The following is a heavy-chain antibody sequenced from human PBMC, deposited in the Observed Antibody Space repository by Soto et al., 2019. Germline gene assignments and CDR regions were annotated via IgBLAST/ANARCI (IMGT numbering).Heavy chain of an antibody. V-gene: IGHV4-61*05. CDR1: GGSVSGNSYS. CDR2: IYYSENT. CDR3: ARRYGSCFDY. D-gene: IGHD5-18*01. Sequence: SETLSLTCTVSGGSVSGNSYSWGWIRQPPGKGLEWIGYIYYSENTNYNPSLMSRVTISVDTSNNQFSLKLSSVTAADTAVYYCARRYGSCFDYWGQGTLVTVS. J-gene: IGHJ4*02.